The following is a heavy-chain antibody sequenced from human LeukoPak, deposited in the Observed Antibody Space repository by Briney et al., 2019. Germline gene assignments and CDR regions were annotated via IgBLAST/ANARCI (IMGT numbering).Heavy chain of an antibody. V-gene: IGHV3-72*01. J-gene: IGHJ6*03. CDR3: ARSLHEDIVVVPAVYYYYYYYMDV. D-gene: IGHD2-2*01. CDR1: GFTFSRYS. CDR2: TRNKANSYTT. Sequence: GGSLRLSCVASGFTFSRYSMNWVRQAPGKGLEWVGRTRNKANSYTTEYAASVKGRFTISRDDSKNSLYLQMNSLKTEDTAVYYCARSLHEDIVVVPAVYYYYYYYMDVWGKGTTVTVSS.